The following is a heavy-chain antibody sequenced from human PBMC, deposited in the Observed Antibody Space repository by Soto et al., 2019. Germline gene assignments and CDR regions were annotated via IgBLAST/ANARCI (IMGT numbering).Heavy chain of an antibody. CDR3: ARDVTVVTQAYYYGMAV. CDR2: IWYDGSNK. J-gene: IGHJ6*02. Sequence: QVQLVESGGGVVQPGRSLRLSCAASGFTFSSYGRHWVRQAPGKGLEWVAVIWYDGSNKYYADSVKGRFTISRDNSKNTLYLQMNRLRAEDTAVYYCARDVTVVTQAYYYGMAVWGQGTTVTVSS. D-gene: IGHD2-21*02. V-gene: IGHV3-33*01. CDR1: GFTFSSYG.